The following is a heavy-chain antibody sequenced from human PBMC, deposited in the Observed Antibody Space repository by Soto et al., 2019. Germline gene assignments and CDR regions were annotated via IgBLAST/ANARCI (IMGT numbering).Heavy chain of an antibody. V-gene: IGHV3-7*03. CDR1: GFSFSSYL. CDR2: IKQDGSHK. J-gene: IGHJ3*02. CDR3: ARSNYDFWSGGSLDI. D-gene: IGHD3-3*01. Sequence: PGGSLRLSCAASGFSFSSYLMNWVRQAPGKGLEWVANIKQDGSHKYYVDSVKGRFTISRDNAKNSLYLQMNSLRAEDTAIYYCARSNYDFWSGGSLDIWGHGTMVTVSS.